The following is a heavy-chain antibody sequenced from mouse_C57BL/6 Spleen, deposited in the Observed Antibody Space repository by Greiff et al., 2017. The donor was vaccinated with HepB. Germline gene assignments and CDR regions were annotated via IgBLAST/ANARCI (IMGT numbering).Heavy chain of an antibody. CDR2: IDPSDSYT. V-gene: IGHV1-50*01. Sequence: VQLQQSGAELVKPGASVKLSCKASGYTFTSYWMQWVKQRPGQGLEWIGEIDPSDSYTNYNQKFKGKATLTVDTSSSTAYMQLSSLTSEDSAVYYCARSFYSNSAWFAYWGQGTLVTVSA. J-gene: IGHJ3*01. D-gene: IGHD2-5*01. CDR1: GYTFTSYW. CDR3: ARSFYSNSAWFAY.